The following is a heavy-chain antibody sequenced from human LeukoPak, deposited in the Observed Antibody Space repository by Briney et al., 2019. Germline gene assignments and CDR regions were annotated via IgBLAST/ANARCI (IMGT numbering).Heavy chain of an antibody. D-gene: IGHD2-15*01. CDR1: GGSISSGGYY. CDR2: IYYSGST. V-gene: IGHV4-31*03. J-gene: IGHJ4*02. CDR3: ARHFRSPAVVVAAADY. Sequence: PSETLSLTCTVSGGSISSGGYYWSWIRQHPGKGLEWIGYIYYSGSTYYNPSLKSRVTISVDTSKNQFSLKLSSVTAADTAVYYCARHFRSPAVVVAAADYWGQGTLVTVSS.